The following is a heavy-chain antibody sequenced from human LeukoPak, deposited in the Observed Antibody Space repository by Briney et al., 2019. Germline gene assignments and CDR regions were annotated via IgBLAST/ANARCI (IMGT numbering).Heavy chain of an antibody. CDR3: ARSPYTYGSLFYFDC. V-gene: IGHV1-46*01. D-gene: IGHD3-10*01. J-gene: IGHJ4*02. CDR2: INPSGGST. Sequence: ASVKVSCKASGYTFTNYYIHWVRQAPGQVLEWMGIINPSGGSTTYAQKFQGRVALTRDTSTSTVYMELSSLRSEDTALYYCARSPYTYGSLFYFDCWGQGTLVTVSS. CDR1: GYTFTNYY.